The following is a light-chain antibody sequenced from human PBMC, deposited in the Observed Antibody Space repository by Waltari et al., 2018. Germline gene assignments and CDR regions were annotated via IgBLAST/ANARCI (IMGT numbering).Light chain of an antibody. CDR3: QQRSNWSPT. Sequence: EIVLTQSPATLSLSPGERATLSCRASQSVSIYLAWYHQKPGQAPRLRIYDASNRATGIPARFSGSGSGTDFTLTISSLEPEDFAVYYCQQRSNWSPTFGQGTRLEIK. J-gene: IGKJ5*01. V-gene: IGKV3-11*01. CDR2: DAS. CDR1: QSVSIY.